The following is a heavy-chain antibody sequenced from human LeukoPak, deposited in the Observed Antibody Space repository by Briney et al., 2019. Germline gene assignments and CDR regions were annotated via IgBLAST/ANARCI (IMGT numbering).Heavy chain of an antibody. D-gene: IGHD6-13*01. CDR1: GFTFSSYG. V-gene: IGHV4-31*02. Sequence: LRLSCAASGFTFSSYGMHWVRQAPGKGLEWIGYIYYTGTTYFNPSLKSRITISLNMSKNQFSLKLTSMSAADTAVYYCARAPRYTNSWYYFDYWGQGTQVTVSS. CDR2: IYYTGTT. CDR3: ARAPRYTNSWYYFDY. J-gene: IGHJ4*02.